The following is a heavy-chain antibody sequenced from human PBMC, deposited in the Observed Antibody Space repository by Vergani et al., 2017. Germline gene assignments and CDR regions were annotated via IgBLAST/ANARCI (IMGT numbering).Heavy chain of an antibody. CDR3: AREVSGYYDSSGYYYVY. CDR2: IYHSGST. Sequence: QVQLQESGPGLVKPSETLSLTCTVSGYPISSGYYWGWIRQPPGKGLEWIGSIYHSGSTYYNPSLKSRVTISVDTSKNQFSLKLSSVTAADTAVYYCAREVSGYYDSSGYYYVYWGQGTLVTVSS. CDR1: GYPISSGYY. J-gene: IGHJ4*02. D-gene: IGHD3-22*01. V-gene: IGHV4-38-2*02.